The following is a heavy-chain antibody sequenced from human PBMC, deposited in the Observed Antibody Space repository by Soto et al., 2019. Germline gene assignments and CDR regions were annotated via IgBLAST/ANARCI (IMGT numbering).Heavy chain of an antibody. CDR2: ISGSGGST. CDR1: ELSSSNHA. V-gene: IGHV3-23*01. Sequence: PGGSLRLSCAASELSSSNHAMTWVRQAPGKGLEWVSGISGSGGSTYYADSVKGRFTISRDNSKNTLYLQMNSLRAEDTAVYYCAKDKSAARRFDPWGQGTLVTVSS. D-gene: IGHD6-6*01. CDR3: AKDKSAARRFDP. J-gene: IGHJ5*02.